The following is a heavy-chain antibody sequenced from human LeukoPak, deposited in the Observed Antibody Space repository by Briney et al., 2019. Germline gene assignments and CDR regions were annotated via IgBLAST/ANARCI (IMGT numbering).Heavy chain of an antibody. J-gene: IGHJ4*02. D-gene: IGHD6-6*01. V-gene: IGHV4-39*01. CDR3: ARHRGAARDPLFD. CDR1: GGSISSSSYY. Sequence: KPSETLSLTCTVSGGSISSSSYYWGWSRQPRGKGLEWIGIIYYRGRTYYTPSLKTLVTISVDTSKNQFSLKLSSVTAADTAVYYCARHRGAARDPLFDWGQGTLVTVSS. CDR2: IYYRGRT.